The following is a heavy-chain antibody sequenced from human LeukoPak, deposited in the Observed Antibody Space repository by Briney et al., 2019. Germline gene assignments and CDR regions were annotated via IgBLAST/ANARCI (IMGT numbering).Heavy chain of an antibody. CDR2: ISAYNGNT. D-gene: IGHD1/OR15-1a*01. CDR1: GYIFTDYG. CDR3: ARDLAWRYVEHRLAWLDP. J-gene: IGHJ5*02. Sequence: ASVKVSCKASGYIFTDYGITWVRQAPGQGLEWMGWISAYNGNTNYAQKFQGRFTMTTDTSTTTAYMELRSLRFDDTAVYYCARDLAWRYVEHRLAWLDPWGQGALVTVSS. V-gene: IGHV1-18*01.